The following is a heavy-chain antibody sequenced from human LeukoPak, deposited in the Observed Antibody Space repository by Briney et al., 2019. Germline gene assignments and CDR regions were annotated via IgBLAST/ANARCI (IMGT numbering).Heavy chain of an antibody. CDR2: ISNRISTI. J-gene: IGHJ4*02. V-gene: IGHV3-48*02. CDR3: ARDLDYYGSGNDY. D-gene: IGHD3-10*01. Sequence: GGSLRLSCAASGFSFSRYSMNWVRQAPGKGLEWVSYISNRISTIYYADSVKGRFTISRDNAKNSLYLQMNSLRDEDTAVYYCARDLDYYGSGNDYWGQGTLVTVSS. CDR1: GFSFSRYS.